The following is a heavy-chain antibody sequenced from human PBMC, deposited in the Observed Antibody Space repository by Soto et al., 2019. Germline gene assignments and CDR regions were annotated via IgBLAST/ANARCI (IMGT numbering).Heavy chain of an antibody. D-gene: IGHD1-26*01. J-gene: IGHJ4*02. Sequence: EVQLVESGGGLVQPGGSLRLSCAASRFTFSTYYRHWVRRAPGKGLEWVTGINREGSSTWSAYSVNGRFTFTIDNDKNTMLLKMNRLRHEDTALYYCTRGSTMLGALLDDWGLVTQVTVSS. V-gene: IGHV3-74*01. CDR1: RFTFSTYY. CDR2: INREGSST. CDR3: TRGSTMLGALLDD.